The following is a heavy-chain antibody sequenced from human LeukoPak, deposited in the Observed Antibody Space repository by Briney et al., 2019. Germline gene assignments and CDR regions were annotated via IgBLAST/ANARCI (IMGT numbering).Heavy chain of an antibody. J-gene: IGHJ5*02. V-gene: IGHV1-69*13. D-gene: IGHD3-3*01. CDR1: GGTFSSYA. CDR3: ARDQHAITIFGVVFNWFDP. CDR2: IIPIFGTA. Sequence: ASVKVSCKASGGTFSSYAISWVRQAPGQGLEWMGGIIPIFGTANYAQKFQGRVTITADESTSTAYMELSSLRSEDTAVYYCARDQHAITIFGVVFNWFDPWGQGTLVTVSS.